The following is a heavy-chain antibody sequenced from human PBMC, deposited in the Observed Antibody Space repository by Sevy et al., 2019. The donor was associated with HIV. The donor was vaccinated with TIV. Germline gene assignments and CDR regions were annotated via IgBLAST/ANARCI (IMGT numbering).Heavy chain of an antibody. J-gene: IGHJ4*02. D-gene: IGHD3-10*01. CDR3: TREGKAFGY. CDR2: IGSKANSYAT. V-gene: IGHV3-73*01. CDR1: GCTFSGSA. Sequence: GGSLRLSCAASGCTFSGSAMHWVRQASGKGLEWVGRIGSKANSYATAYAASVKGRFTISRDDSKNTAYLQMNSLKTEVTAVYYCTREGKAFGYWGQGTLVTVSS.